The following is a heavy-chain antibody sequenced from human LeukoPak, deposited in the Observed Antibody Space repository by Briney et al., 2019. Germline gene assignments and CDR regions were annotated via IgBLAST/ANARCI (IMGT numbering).Heavy chain of an antibody. V-gene: IGHV4-39*07. CDR2: IYYSGST. CDR3: ARDTYYYDSSGYTH. CDR1: GGSISSSSYY. Sequence: PSETLSLTCTVSGGSISSSSYYWGWIRQPPGKGLEWIGSIYYSGSTYYNPSLKSRVTISVDTSKNQFSLKLSSVTAADTAVYYCARDTYYYDSSGYTHWGQGTLVTVSS. D-gene: IGHD3-22*01. J-gene: IGHJ4*02.